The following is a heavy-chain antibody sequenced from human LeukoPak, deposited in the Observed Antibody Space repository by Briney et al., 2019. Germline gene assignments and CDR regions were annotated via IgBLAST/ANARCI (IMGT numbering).Heavy chain of an antibody. CDR3: AREVAGEGVTDY. CDR2: IYSGGST. CDR1: GFTVSSNY. J-gene: IGHJ4*02. V-gene: IGHV3-53*01. Sequence: PGGSLRLSCAASGFTVSSNYMSWVRQAPGKGLERVSVIYSGGSTYYADSVKGRFTISRDNSKNTPYLQMNSLRAEDTAVYYCAREVAGEGVTDYWGQGTLVTVSS. D-gene: IGHD3-10*01.